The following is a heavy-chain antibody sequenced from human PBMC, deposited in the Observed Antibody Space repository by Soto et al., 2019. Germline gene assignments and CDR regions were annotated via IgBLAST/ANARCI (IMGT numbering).Heavy chain of an antibody. CDR2: ISGSGGST. D-gene: IGHD2-15*01. Sequence: GGSLRLSCAASGFTFSSYGMHRVRQAPGKGLEWVSAISGSGGSTYYADSVKGRFTISRDNSKNTLYLQMNSLRAEDTAVYYCAKDFDSYRSVVVVAAQLAKAFDIWGQGTMVTVSS. V-gene: IGHV3-23*01. CDR3: AKDFDSYRSVVVVAAQLAKAFDI. J-gene: IGHJ3*02. CDR1: GFTFSSYG.